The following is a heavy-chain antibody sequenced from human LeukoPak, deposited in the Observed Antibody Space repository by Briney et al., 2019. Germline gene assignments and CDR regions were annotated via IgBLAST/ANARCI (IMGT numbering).Heavy chain of an antibody. CDR1: GGSFSGYY. CDR2: INHSGST. J-gene: IGHJ4*02. V-gene: IGHV4-34*01. D-gene: IGHD3-22*01. CDR3: ASDFNDSSGLDY. Sequence: SETLSLTCAVYGGSFSGYYWSWIRQPPGKGLEWIGEINHSGSTNYNPSLKSRVTISVDTSKNQFSLKLSSVTAADTAVYYCASDFNDSSGLDYWGQGTLVTVSS.